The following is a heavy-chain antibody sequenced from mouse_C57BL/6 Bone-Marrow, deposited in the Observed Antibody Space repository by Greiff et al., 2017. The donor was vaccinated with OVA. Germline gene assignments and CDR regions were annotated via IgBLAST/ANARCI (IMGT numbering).Heavy chain of an antibody. CDR1: GYAFSSSW. D-gene: IGHD2-4*01. V-gene: IGHV1-82*01. Sequence: QVQLQQSGPELVKPGASVKISCKASGYAFSSSWMNWVKQRPGKGLEWIGRIYPGDGDTNYNGKFKGKATLTADTSSSTAYMQLSSLTSEDSAVYFCATERTIYYDYESSFAYWGQGTLVTVSA. CDR2: IYPGDGDT. CDR3: ATERTIYYDYESSFAY. J-gene: IGHJ3*01.